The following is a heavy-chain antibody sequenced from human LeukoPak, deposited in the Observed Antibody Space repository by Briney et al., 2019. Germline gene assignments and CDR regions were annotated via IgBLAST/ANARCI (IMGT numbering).Heavy chain of an antibody. CDR1: GGSISSSSYY. CDR3: ARDLSIRSWFDP. J-gene: IGHJ5*02. Sequence: SETLSLTCTVSGGSISSSSYYWGWIRQPPGKGLEWIGSIYYSGSTYCNPSLKSRVTISVDTSKNQFSLKLSSVTAADTAVYYCARDLSIRSWFDPWGQGTLVTVSS. CDR2: IYYSGST. V-gene: IGHV4-39*07. D-gene: IGHD2-21*01.